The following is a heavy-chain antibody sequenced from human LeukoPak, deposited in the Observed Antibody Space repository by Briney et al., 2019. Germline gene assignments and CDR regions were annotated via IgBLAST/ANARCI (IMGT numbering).Heavy chain of an antibody. Sequence: SETLSLTCIVSGGSISRNSYYWGWIRQPPGKGLEWIGNIYYSGSTYYNPSLQSRVTISLDTSKTQFSLRLRSVAAADTAVYYCARDLDNNWGYFDLWGRGTLVTVSS. CDR3: ARDLDNNWGYFDL. CDR1: GGSISRNSYY. D-gene: IGHD1-20*01. CDR2: IYYSGST. J-gene: IGHJ2*01. V-gene: IGHV4-39*07.